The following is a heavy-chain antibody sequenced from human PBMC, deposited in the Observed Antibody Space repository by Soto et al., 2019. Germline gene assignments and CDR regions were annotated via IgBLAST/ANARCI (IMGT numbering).Heavy chain of an antibody. CDR1: GFAFTKYW. Sequence: GESLKISCKGSGFAFTKYWIAWVRQMPGKGLEWMGIISPADSGTRYSPSFQGQVTISADKSISTAYLQWSSLKASDTAMYYCARHKLANNDYAEIWGQGTLVTVSS. CDR2: ISPADSGT. D-gene: IGHD4-17*01. J-gene: IGHJ4*02. V-gene: IGHV5-51*01. CDR3: ARHKLANNDYAEI.